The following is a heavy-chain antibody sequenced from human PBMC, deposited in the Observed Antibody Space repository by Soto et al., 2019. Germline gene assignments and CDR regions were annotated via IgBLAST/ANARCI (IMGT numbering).Heavy chain of an antibody. Sequence: SETLSLTCTVSGGSISSGGYYWSWIRQHPGKGLEWIGYIYYSGSTYYNPSLKSRVTISVDTSKNQFSLKLSSVTAADTAVYYCASRPISRGNWLDPWGQGTLVTVYS. CDR3: ASRPISRGNWLDP. CDR2: IYYSGST. J-gene: IGHJ5*02. CDR1: GGSISSGGYY. V-gene: IGHV4-31*03. D-gene: IGHD3-10*01.